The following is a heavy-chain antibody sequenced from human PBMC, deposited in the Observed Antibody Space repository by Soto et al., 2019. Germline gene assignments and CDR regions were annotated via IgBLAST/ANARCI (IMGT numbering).Heavy chain of an antibody. V-gene: IGHV4-4*02. D-gene: IGHD2-2*01. CDR1: SGSISSSNW. Sequence: QVQLQESGPGLVKPSGTLSLTCAVSSGSISSSNWWSWVRQPPGKGLDWIGEIYHSGSTNYNPSLKSRVTISVDKSKNQFSLKLSSVTAADTAVYYCARADCSSTSCYQLDYWGQGTLVTVSS. CDR2: IYHSGST. CDR3: ARADCSSTSCYQLDY. J-gene: IGHJ4*02.